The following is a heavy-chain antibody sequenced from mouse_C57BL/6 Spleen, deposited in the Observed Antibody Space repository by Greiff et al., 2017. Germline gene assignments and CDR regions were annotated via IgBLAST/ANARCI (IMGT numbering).Heavy chain of an antibody. CDR3: ARDPIGYAMDY. Sequence: DVQLQESGGGLVKPGGSLKLSCAASGFTFSDYGMHWVRQAPEKGLEWVAYISSGSSTIYYADTVKGRFTISRDNAKNTLFLQMTSLRSEDTAMYYCARDPIGYAMDYWGQGTSVTVSS. CDR2: ISSGSSTI. J-gene: IGHJ4*01. CDR1: GFTFSDYG. V-gene: IGHV5-17*01. D-gene: IGHD2-14*01.